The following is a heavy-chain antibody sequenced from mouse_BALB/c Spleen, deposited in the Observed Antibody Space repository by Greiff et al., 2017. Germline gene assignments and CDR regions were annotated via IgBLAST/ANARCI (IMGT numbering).Heavy chain of an antibody. CDR2: IWAGGST. CDR3: ARDRDYRYDYAMDY. CDR1: GFSLTSYG. D-gene: IGHD2-14*01. J-gene: IGHJ4*01. V-gene: IGHV2-9*02. Sequence: GQGVESGPGLVAPSQSLSITCTVSGFSLTSYGVHWVRQPPGKGLEWLGVIWAGGSTNYNSALMSRLSISKDNSKSQVFLKMNSLQTDDTAMYYCARDRDYRYDYAMDYWGQGTSVTVSS.